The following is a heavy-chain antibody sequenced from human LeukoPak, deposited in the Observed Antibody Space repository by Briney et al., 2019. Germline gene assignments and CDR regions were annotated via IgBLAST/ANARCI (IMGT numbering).Heavy chain of an antibody. J-gene: IGHJ3*02. D-gene: IGHD3-22*01. CDR3: SRRPITMNAFDI. CDR1: GGSISSSTYY. Sequence: SETLSLTCTVSGGSISSSTYYWGWIRQPPGKGLEWIGSIYYSGSTYYNPSLKSRVTMSVDTSKNQFSLRLSSVTAADTAVYYCSRRPITMNAFDIWGQGTMVTVSS. V-gene: IGHV4-39*01. CDR2: IYYSGST.